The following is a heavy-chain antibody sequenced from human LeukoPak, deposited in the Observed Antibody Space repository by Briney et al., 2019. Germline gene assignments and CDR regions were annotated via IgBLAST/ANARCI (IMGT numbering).Heavy chain of an antibody. V-gene: IGHV3-23*01. Sequence: GGSLRLSCAAPGFTFSSSAMSWVRQAPGQGLEWVSGITSGGNTYYADSVKGRFTVSRDNSKNTLFLQMNSLRAEDTALYYCAKAYDSSPAEYWGQGTLVTVSS. J-gene: IGHJ4*02. CDR2: ITSGGNT. D-gene: IGHD3-22*01. CDR1: GFTFSSSA. CDR3: AKAYDSSPAEY.